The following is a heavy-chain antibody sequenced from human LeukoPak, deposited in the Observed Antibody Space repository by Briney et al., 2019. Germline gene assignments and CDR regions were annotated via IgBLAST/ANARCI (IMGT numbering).Heavy chain of an antibody. J-gene: IGHJ5*02. Sequence: PGGSLRLSCAASGFTVSSNYMSWVRQAPGKGLEWVSVIYSGGSTYYADSVKGRFTISRDNSKNTLYLQTNSLRAEDTAVYYCARGPLPTPNWFDPWGQGTLVTVSS. CDR1: GFTVSSNY. CDR2: IYSGGST. V-gene: IGHV3-66*01. CDR3: ARGPLPTPNWFDP. D-gene: IGHD1-26*01.